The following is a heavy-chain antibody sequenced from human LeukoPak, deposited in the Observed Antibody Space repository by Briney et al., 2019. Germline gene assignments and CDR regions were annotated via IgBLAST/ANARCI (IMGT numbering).Heavy chain of an antibody. Sequence: EPGGSLGLSCAASGFTFSSYAMSWVRQAPGKGLEWVSAISGSGGSTYYADSVKGRFTISRDNSKNTLYLQMNSLRAEDTAVYYCAKDLNLELGGSDYWGQGTLVTVSS. CDR1: GFTFSSYA. J-gene: IGHJ4*02. CDR3: AKDLNLELGGSDY. V-gene: IGHV3-23*01. D-gene: IGHD1-7*01. CDR2: ISGSGGST.